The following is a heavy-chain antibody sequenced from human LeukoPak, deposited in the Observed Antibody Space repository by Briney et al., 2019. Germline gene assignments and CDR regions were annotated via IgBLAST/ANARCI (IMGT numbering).Heavy chain of an antibody. CDR3: ARDAVGGVASDY. CDR2: IWYDGSNT. CDR1: GYGFTTHW. Sequence: GESLKISCKASGYGFTTHWIGWVRQAPGKGLEWVAIIWYDGSNTYYADSVKGRFTISRDNSKNTVFLQMSSLRAEDTAVYYCARDAVGGVASDYWGQGTLVTVSS. J-gene: IGHJ4*02. D-gene: IGHD5-12*01. V-gene: IGHV3-33*01.